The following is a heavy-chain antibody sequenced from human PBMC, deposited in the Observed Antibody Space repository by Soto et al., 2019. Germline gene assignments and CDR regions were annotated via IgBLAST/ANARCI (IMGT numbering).Heavy chain of an antibody. CDR1: GFTFSNYG. J-gene: IGHJ6*02. Sequence: QVQLVESGGGVVQPGTSLRLSCAASGFTFSNYGLHWVRQAPGTGLEWVALISYGGDNKYYGDSVKGRFTISRDNSKSTLYLQMNSLRIDDTAVYYCAKALLRWYSNSHHGVDVWGQGTTVTVSS. D-gene: IGHD4-4*01. CDR3: AKALLRWYSNSHHGVDV. CDR2: ISYGGDNK. V-gene: IGHV3-30*18.